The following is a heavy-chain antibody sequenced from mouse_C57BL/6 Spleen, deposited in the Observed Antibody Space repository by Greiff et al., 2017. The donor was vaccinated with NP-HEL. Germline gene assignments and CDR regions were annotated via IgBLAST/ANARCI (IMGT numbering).Heavy chain of an antibody. V-gene: IGHV1-72*01. CDR1: GYTFTSYW. J-gene: IGHJ4*01. D-gene: IGHD1-1*01. Sequence: VQLQQSGAELVKPGASVKLSCKASGYTFTSYWMHWVKQRPGRGLEWIGRIDPNSGVTKYNEKFKTKATLTVDKPSSTAYMQLSSLTSEDSAVYYCARPYYYGSRGYYAMDYWGQGTSVTVSS. CDR3: ARPYYYGSRGYYAMDY. CDR2: IDPNSGVT.